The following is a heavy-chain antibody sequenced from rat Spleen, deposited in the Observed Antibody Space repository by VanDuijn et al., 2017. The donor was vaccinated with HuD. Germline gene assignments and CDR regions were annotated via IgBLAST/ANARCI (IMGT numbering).Heavy chain of an antibody. D-gene: IGHD1-12*02. CDR2: ITNTGCST. CDR1: GFTFNKYW. V-gene: IGHV5-31*01. CDR3: ARHRLYFDDGSYFHSRVMDA. J-gene: IGHJ4*01. Sequence: EVQLVESGGGLVQPGRSLKLSCVASGFTFNKYWMTWIRQAPGRGLEWVVSITNTGCSTYYPDSVKGRCTISRDNSESTLYLQMDSLRSEDTATYYCARHRLYFDDGSYFHSRVMDAWGQGASVTVSS.